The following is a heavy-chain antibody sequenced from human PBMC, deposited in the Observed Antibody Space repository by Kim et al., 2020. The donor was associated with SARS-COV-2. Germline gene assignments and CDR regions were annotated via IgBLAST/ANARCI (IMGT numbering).Heavy chain of an antibody. J-gene: IGHJ4*02. CDR2: TT. V-gene: IGHV3-15*01. Sequence: TTDYAAPVKGRYTISRDESKNTLYLQMYSMKTEDTAVYYCTTLGIPPFDYWGQGTLVTVSA. CDR3: TTLGIPPFDY. D-gene: IGHD7-27*01.